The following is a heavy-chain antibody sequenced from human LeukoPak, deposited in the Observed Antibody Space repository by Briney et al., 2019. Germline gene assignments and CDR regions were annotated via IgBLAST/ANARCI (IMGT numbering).Heavy chain of an antibody. CDR1: GYTFTSYY. CDR2: INPSGGST. CDR3: ARGFLWFGELSPPGY. J-gene: IGHJ4*02. D-gene: IGHD3-10*01. V-gene: IGHV1-46*01. Sequence: GASVKVSCKASGYTFTSYYMHWVRQAPGQGLEWMGIINPSGGSTSYAQKFQGRVTITRDTSASTAYMELSSLRSEDTAVYYCARGFLWFGELSPPGYWGQGTLVTVSS.